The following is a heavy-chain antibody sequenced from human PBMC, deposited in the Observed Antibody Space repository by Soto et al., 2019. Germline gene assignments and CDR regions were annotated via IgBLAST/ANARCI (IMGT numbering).Heavy chain of an antibody. D-gene: IGHD6-6*01. CDR2: INSDGSST. J-gene: IGHJ4*02. Sequence: PGGSLRLSCEASGFIFCSHWLQWVRQSAEKGLVWVSRINSDGSSTAYADSVKGRFTISRDNAKNTLYLQMNSLRVEDTAVYYCARDRPDISNPTDHPMFDYWGQGTQVTVSS. CDR1: GFIFCSHW. CDR3: ARDRPDISNPTDHPMFDY. V-gene: IGHV3-74*01.